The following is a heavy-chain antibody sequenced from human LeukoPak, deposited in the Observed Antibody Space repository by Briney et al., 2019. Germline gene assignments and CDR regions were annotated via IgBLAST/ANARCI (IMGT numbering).Heavy chain of an antibody. CDR2: ISSSSSYI. V-gene: IGHV3-21*01. D-gene: IGHD3-3*01. CDR3: ARGDPDISFGVAGEAFDI. Sequence: GGSLRLSCAASGFTFSSYWMHWVRQAPGKGLGWVSSISSSSSYIYYADSMKGRFTISRDNAKKSLYLQMNSLRAEDTAVYYCARGDPDISFGVAGEAFDIWGQGTMVTVSS. J-gene: IGHJ3*02. CDR1: GFTFSSYW.